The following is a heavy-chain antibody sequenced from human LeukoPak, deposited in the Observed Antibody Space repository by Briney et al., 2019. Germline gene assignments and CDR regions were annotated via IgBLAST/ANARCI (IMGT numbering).Heavy chain of an antibody. D-gene: IGHD6-13*01. J-gene: IGHJ6*02. V-gene: IGHV1-18*01. CDR3: ARVLAAAGTLVGYYYYYGMDV. CDR1: GYTFTSYG. CDR2: ISAYNGNT. Sequence: ASVKVSCEASGYTFTSYGISWVRQAPGQGLEWMGWISAYNGNTNYAQKLQGRVTMTTDTSTSTAYMELRSLRSDDAAVYYCARVLAAAGTLVGYYYYYGMDVWGQGTTVTVSS.